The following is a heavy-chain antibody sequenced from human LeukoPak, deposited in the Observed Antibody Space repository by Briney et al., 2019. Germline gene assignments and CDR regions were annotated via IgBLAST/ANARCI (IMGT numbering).Heavy chain of an antibody. CDR2: MLYSGNT. CDR3: ARHLDSRGRYFDY. D-gene: IGHD3-22*01. J-gene: IGHJ4*02. CDR1: GGSVSSGSYY. Sequence: SETLSLTCTVSGGSVSSGSYYWSWIRQPPGKGLEWIASMLYSGNTYYNPSLKSRVTISVDTSKNQFFLRLSSVTAADTTVYYCARHLDSRGRYFDYWGQGTLVTVSS. V-gene: IGHV4-39*01.